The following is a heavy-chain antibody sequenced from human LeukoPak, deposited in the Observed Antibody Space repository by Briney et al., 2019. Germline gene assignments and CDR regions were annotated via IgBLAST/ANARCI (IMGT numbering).Heavy chain of an antibody. Sequence: ASVKVSFKVSGYTLTELSMHWVRQAPGKGLEWMGGFAHEDGETIYEPKFQARVPLPEEPSTDTAYMELRSLRSEDRAVYYCGTSLRLATRLYSFDYWGQGTLVTVSS. D-gene: IGHD6-19*01. CDR1: GYTLTELS. CDR3: GTSLRLATRLYSFDY. CDR2: FAHEDGET. V-gene: IGHV1-24*01. J-gene: IGHJ4*02.